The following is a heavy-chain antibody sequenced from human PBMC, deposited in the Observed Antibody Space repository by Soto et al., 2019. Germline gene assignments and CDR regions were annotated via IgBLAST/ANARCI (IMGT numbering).Heavy chain of an antibody. Sequence: GGSLRLSCAACGFTFDDYAMHWVRQVPGKGLEWVSGINWNSGSIGYGDSVKGRFAISRDNAKNSLHLQMNSLSAEDTAFYYCVKDESINWYSGHFRHWGQGTLVTVSS. V-gene: IGHV3-9*01. D-gene: IGHD6-13*01. CDR3: VKDESINWYSGHFRH. J-gene: IGHJ1*01. CDR2: INWNSGSI. CDR1: GFTFDDYA.